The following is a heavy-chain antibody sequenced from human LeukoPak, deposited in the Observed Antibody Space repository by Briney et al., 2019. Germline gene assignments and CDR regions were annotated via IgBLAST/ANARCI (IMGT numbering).Heavy chain of an antibody. V-gene: IGHV3-15*01. D-gene: IGHD3-22*01. CDR3: AREGVPYDGSGYHFDY. CDR2: IKSKTDGGTT. J-gene: IGHJ4*02. Sequence: GGSLRLSCAASGFTFSNAWMSWVRQAPGKGLEWVGRIKSKTDGGTTDYAAPVKGRFTISRDDSKNTLYLQMGSLRAEGMAVYYCAREGVPYDGSGYHFDYWGQGTLVTVSS. CDR1: GFTFSNAW.